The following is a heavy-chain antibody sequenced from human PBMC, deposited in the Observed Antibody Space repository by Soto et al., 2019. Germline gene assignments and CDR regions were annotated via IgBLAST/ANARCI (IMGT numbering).Heavy chain of an antibody. J-gene: IGHJ1*01. D-gene: IGHD4-17*01. CDR1: GFTFSSYA. V-gene: IGHV3-23*01. CDR3: AKVVAGDYLNFQH. Sequence: EVQLLESGGGLVQPGGSLRLSCAASGFTFSSYAMSWVRQAPGKGLEWVSAISGSGGSTYYADSVKSRFTISRDNSKNTLYLQMNSLRAEDTAVYYCAKVVAGDYLNFQHWGQGTLVTVSS. CDR2: ISGSGGST.